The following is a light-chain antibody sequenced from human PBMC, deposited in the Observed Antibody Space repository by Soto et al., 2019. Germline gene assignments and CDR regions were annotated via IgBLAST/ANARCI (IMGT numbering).Light chain of an antibody. CDR1: QSFSSSY. J-gene: IGKJ4*01. CDR2: GAS. V-gene: IGKV3-20*01. CDR3: QQFGSSPLT. Sequence: EIVLTQSPGTLSLSPGERATLSCRASQSFSSSYLAWYQQKPGQAPRLLIYGASSRATGIPDRFSGSGSGTDFTLTISRLEPEDLGVYYCQQFGSSPLTFGGGTKVEIK.